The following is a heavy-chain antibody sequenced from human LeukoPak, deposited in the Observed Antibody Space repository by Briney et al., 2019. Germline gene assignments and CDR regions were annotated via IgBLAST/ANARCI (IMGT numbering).Heavy chain of an antibody. Sequence: SETLSLTCTASGYTLSSHYWSWVRQPPEKGLEWVAYIYYSGFTSYSPSLESRVTISVDRSKKQLSLNLRSVTAADTAVYFCARLVEGYDSFYYYFLDVWGRGTTVIVSS. CDR1: GYTLSSHY. J-gene: IGHJ6*03. CDR3: ARLVEGYDSFYYYFLDV. V-gene: IGHV4-59*11. CDR2: IYYSGFT. D-gene: IGHD3-3*01.